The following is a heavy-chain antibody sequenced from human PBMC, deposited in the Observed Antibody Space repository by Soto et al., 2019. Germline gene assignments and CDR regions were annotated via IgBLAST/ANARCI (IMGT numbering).Heavy chain of an antibody. CDR1: GFTFSSYG. J-gene: IGHJ6*02. CDR3: ARPVIHYHYYGMDV. D-gene: IGHD2-21*01. Sequence: HPGGSLRLSCAASGFTFSSYGMHWVRQAPGKGLEWVAVIWYDGSNKYYADSVKGRFTISRDNSKNTLYLQMNSLRAEDTAVYYCARPVIHYHYYGMDVWGQGTTVTVSS. V-gene: IGHV3-33*01. CDR2: IWYDGSNK.